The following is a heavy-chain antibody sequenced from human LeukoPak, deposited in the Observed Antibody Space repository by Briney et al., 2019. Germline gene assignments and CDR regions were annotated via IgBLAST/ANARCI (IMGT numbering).Heavy chain of an antibody. Sequence: GGSLRLSCAASGFTFSTYSMNWVRQAPGKGLEWVSFISTSSSYIYYADSVKGRFTISRDNSKNSLYLQMNSLRAEDTAVYYCASAIAAAGGGYWGQGTLVTVSS. CDR2: ISTSSSYI. V-gene: IGHV3-21*01. CDR1: GFTFSTYS. D-gene: IGHD6-13*01. CDR3: ASAIAAAGGGY. J-gene: IGHJ4*02.